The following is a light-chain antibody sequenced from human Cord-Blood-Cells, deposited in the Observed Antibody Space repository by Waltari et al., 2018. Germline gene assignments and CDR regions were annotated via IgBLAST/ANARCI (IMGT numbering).Light chain of an antibody. Sequence: QSALTQPAPVSGSPGQSLTISCTGTSSDVGSYNLVPWYQQHPGKAPKLMIYEGSKRPSGVSNRFSGSKSGNTASLTISGLQAEDEADYYCCSYAGSSTYVFVTGTKVTVL. V-gene: IGLV2-23*01. CDR2: EGS. J-gene: IGLJ1*01. CDR1: SSDVGSYNL. CDR3: CSYAGSSTYV.